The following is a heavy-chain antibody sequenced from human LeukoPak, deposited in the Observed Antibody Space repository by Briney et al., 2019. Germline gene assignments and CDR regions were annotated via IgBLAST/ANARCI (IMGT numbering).Heavy chain of an antibody. CDR2: INPNSGGT. D-gene: IGHD2-8*01. Sequence: VASVKVSCKASGYTFTGYYMHWVRQASGQGLEWMGWINPNSGGTNYAQKFQGRVTMTRDTSISTAYMELSRLRSDDTAVYYCARDEYCTNGVCYRYMDVWGKGTTVTVSS. CDR3: ARDEYCTNGVCYRYMDV. J-gene: IGHJ6*03. V-gene: IGHV1-2*02. CDR1: GYTFTGYY.